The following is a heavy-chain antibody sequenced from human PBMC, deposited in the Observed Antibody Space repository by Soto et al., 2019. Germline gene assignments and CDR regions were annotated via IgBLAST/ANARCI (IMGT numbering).Heavy chain of an antibody. CDR3: ARGNPYYGMDV. CDR1: GYIFTSYG. Sequence: ASVKVVFKTSGYIFTSYGISWVRQAHGQGLEWMGWISAYNGETNYAQKLLGRVTMTIDTSTSAGYMELRSLRSDDTAVYNCARGNPYYGMDV. J-gene: IGHJ6*01. CDR2: ISAYNGET. V-gene: IGHV1-18*04.